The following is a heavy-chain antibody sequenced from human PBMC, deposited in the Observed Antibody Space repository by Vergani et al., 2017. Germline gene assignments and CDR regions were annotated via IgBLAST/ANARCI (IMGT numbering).Heavy chain of an antibody. CDR3: ARDYDSSSWYAGAWFDP. V-gene: IGHV4-38-2*02. D-gene: IGHD6-13*01. CDR1: GYSISSGYY. Sequence: QVQLQESGPGLVKPSETLSLTCAVSGYSISSGYYWGWIRQPPGKGLEWIGSIYHSGSTYYNPSLKSRVTISVDTSKNQFSLKLSSVTAADTAVYYCARDYDSSSWYAGAWFDPWGQGTLVTVSS. CDR2: IYHSGST. J-gene: IGHJ5*02.